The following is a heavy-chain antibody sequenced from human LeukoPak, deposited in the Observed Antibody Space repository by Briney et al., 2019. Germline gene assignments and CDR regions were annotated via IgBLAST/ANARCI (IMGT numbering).Heavy chain of an antibody. CDR3: ASHGGL. D-gene: IGHD5-12*01. Sequence: GRSLRLSCAASGFSFSSYGMHWVRQAPGKGLEWVAVICYDGSNKNYADSVKGRFTISRDNSKNMLYLQMNSLRVEDTALYYCASHGGLWGQGTLVTVSS. CDR1: GFSFSSYG. CDR2: ICYDGSNK. J-gene: IGHJ4*02. V-gene: IGHV3-33*01.